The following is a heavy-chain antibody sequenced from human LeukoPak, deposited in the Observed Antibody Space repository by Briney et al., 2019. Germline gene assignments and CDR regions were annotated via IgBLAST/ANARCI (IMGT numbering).Heavy chain of an antibody. V-gene: IGHV4-34*01. D-gene: IGHD3-10*01. Sequence: SGTLSLTCAVYRGSFSGYYWSWIRQPPGKGLEWIGEINHSGSTNYNPSLKSRVTISVDTSKNQFSLKLSSVTAADTAVYYCARASRFGEFDYWGQGTLVTVSS. CDR3: ARASRFGEFDY. J-gene: IGHJ4*02. CDR2: INHSGST. CDR1: RGSFSGYY.